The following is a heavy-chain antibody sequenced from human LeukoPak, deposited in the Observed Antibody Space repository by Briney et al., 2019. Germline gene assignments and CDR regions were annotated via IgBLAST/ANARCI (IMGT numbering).Heavy chain of an antibody. CDR1: GGSISSYY. CDR2: MYYSENT. CDR3: ARDGYPTGWFDP. D-gene: IGHD5-12*01. J-gene: IGHJ5*02. Sequence: SETLSLTCTVSGGSISSYYWSWIRQPPGKGLEWIGYMYYSENTNYNPSLKSRVTISVDTSKNQFSLKLSSVTAADTAVYYCARDGYPTGWFDPWGQGTLVTVSS. V-gene: IGHV4-59*01.